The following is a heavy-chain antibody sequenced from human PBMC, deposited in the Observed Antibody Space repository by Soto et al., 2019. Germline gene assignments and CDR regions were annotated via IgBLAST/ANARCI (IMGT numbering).Heavy chain of an antibody. J-gene: IGHJ4*02. Sequence: GGSLRLSCAASGFTFDDYTMHWVRQAPGKGLEWVSLISWDGGSTYYADSVKGRFTISRDNSKNSLYLQMNSLRTEDTALYYCAKLGLGATLIYYFDYWGQGTLVTVSS. D-gene: IGHD1-26*01. CDR1: GFTFDDYT. CDR3: AKLGLGATLIYYFDY. CDR2: ISWDGGST. V-gene: IGHV3-43*01.